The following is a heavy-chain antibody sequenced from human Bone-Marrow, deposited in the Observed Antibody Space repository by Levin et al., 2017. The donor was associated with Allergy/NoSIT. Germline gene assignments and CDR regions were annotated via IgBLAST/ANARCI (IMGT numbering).Heavy chain of an antibody. J-gene: IGHJ6*02. V-gene: IGHV4-34*01. CDR1: GGSFSGYY. CDR2: INHSGST. Sequence: SETLSLTCAVYGGSFSGYYWSWIRQPPGKGLEWIGEINHSGSTNYNPSLKSRVTISVDTSKNQFSLKLSSVTAADTAVYYCARGSRLWELPPADYYYGMDVWGQGTTVTVSS. D-gene: IGHD1-26*01. CDR3: ARGSRLWELPPADYYYGMDV.